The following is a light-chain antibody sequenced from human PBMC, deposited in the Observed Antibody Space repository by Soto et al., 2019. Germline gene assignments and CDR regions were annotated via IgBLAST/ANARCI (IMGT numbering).Light chain of an antibody. CDR3: QKYSSVPFT. CDR2: AAS. Sequence: DIQMTQSPSSLSASVGDTVSITCRASQGIYNYLAWYQKKPGKPPKPLISAASTLHSRVPSRFSGSGSGTDFTLTISSLQPEDVATYYCQKYSSVPFTFGPGTTVDIK. CDR1: QGIYNY. J-gene: IGKJ3*01. V-gene: IGKV1-27*01.